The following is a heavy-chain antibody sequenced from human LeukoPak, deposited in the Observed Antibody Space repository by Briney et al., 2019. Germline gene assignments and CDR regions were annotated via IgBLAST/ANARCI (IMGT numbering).Heavy chain of an antibody. D-gene: IGHD1-26*01. CDR2: FDPEDGET. CDR3: AMRVGTSSYFDY. Sequence: GASVKVSCKVSGYTLTELSMHWVRQAPGKGLEWMGGFDPEDGETIYAQKFQGRVTMTEDTSTDTAYMDLSSLRSEDTAVYYCAMRVGTSSYFDYWGQGTLVTVSS. J-gene: IGHJ4*02. V-gene: IGHV1-24*01. CDR1: GYTLTELS.